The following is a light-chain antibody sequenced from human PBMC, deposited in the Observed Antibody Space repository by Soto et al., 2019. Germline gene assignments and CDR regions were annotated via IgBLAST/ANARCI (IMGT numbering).Light chain of an antibody. V-gene: IGKV1-12*01. CDR2: IAS. CDR1: QDISSW. Sequence: DIQMTQSPSSVSASVGDRVTITCRASQDISSWLTWYQQKPGKAPKVLIYIASRLQSGVPSRFSGSGSGTDFSLTISSLQPEDFATYDCQQSKSFPLTFGGGTKVEIK. CDR3: QQSKSFPLT. J-gene: IGKJ4*01.